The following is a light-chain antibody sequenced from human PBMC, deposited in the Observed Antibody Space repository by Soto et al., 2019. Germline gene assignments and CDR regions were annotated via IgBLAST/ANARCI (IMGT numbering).Light chain of an antibody. CDR1: SSDVGAFNY. CDR3: SSYTTRNTEV. CDR2: DVT. V-gene: IGLV2-14*03. J-gene: IGLJ1*01. Sequence: QSVLTQPASVSGSSGQSISISCIGTSSDVGAFNYVSWYQHHPGKAPQLIIYDVTSRPSGVSNRFSDSKSGNTASLTISGLQAEDEADYYCSSYTTRNTEVFGTGTKVTVL.